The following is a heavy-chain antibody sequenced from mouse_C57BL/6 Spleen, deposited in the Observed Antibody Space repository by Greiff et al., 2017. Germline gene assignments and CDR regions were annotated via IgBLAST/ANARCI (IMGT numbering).Heavy chain of an antibody. V-gene: IGHV5-4*01. CDR2: ISDGGSYT. J-gene: IGHJ4*01. CDR1: GFTFSSYA. Sequence: EVHLVESGGGLVKPGGSLKLSCAASGFTFSSYAMSWVRQTPEKRLEWVATISDGGSYTYYPDNVKGRFTISRDNAKNNLYLQMSHLKSEDTAMYYCARGGDMDYWGQGTSGTVSS. CDR3: ARGGDMDY.